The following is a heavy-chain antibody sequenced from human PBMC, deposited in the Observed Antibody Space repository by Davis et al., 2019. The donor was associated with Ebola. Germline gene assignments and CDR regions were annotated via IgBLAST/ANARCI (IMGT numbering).Heavy chain of an antibody. D-gene: IGHD5-24*01. CDR1: GGSFSDYY. CDR2: IHPSGST. J-gene: IGHJ6*04. CDR3: ARGRDAYKTENV. V-gene: IGHV4-34*01. Sequence: PGGSLRLSCAVYGGSFSDYYWSWIRQPPGQGLEWIGEIHPSGSTNYNPSLASRVSISADTSKNQFSLNLNSETAADTAVYFCARGRDAYKTENVWGKGTTVTVSS.